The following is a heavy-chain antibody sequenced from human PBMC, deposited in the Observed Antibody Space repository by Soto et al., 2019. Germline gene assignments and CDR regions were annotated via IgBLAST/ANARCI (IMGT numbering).Heavy chain of an antibody. J-gene: IGHJ4*02. CDR1: GGSISSGGYY. Sequence: QVQLQESGPGLVKPSETLSLTCTLSGGSISSGGYYWTWIRQHPGKGLEWIGYISYSGTTSYNPSLKSRLTISIDTQNQFSLKLRSVTAADTATYYCARQFCGGDCLPPLNLGQGTLVTVSS. CDR3: ARQFCGGDCLPPLN. D-gene: IGHD2-21*02. V-gene: IGHV4-31*03. CDR2: ISYSGTT.